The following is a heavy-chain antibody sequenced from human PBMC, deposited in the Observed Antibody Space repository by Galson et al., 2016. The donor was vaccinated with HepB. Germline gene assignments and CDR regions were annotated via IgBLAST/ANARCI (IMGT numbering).Heavy chain of an antibody. J-gene: IGHJ3*02. D-gene: IGHD3-3*01. V-gene: IGHV3-30*03. CDR1: GFTFSSSG. CDR2: ISYDGSNE. Sequence: LRLSCAASGFTFSSSGMHWVRQAPGKGLEWVTLISYDGSNEYFADSVKGRFTISRDNAQNSVYLEMNTLRADDTAVYYCATDDSSVGYDGFDIWGQGTMVTVSS. CDR3: ATDDSSVGYDGFDI.